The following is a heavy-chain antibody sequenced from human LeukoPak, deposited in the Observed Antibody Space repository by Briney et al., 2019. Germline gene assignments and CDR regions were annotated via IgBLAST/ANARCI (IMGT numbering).Heavy chain of an antibody. J-gene: IGHJ6*03. CDR2: ISYDGSKK. CDR3: ARGQLVRGLSYMDV. Sequence: GRSLRLSCAASGFTFSSHAMYWVRQAPGKGLERVAVISYDGSKKYYADSVKGRFTIPRDNAKNSLYLQMNSLRAEDTAVYYCARGQLVRGLSYMDVWGKGTTVTVSS. D-gene: IGHD6-6*01. CDR1: GFTFSSHA. V-gene: IGHV3-30*04.